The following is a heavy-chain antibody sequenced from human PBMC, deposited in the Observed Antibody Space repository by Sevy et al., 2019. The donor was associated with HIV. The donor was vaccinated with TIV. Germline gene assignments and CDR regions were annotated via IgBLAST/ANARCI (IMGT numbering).Heavy chain of an antibody. CDR3: VRDGGTVTTPGYFDY. CDR2: IFHTGST. V-gene: IGHV4-30-2*01. Sequence: SETLSLTCTVSGGSISSGAYSWNWIRQPPGKGLGWIGYIFHTGSTYYNPSLKSRVTVSVDRSKNQFSLKMTSVTAADTAVYYCVRDGGTVTTPGYFDYWGQGTLVTVSS. CDR1: GGSISSGAYS. J-gene: IGHJ4*02. D-gene: IGHD4-17*01.